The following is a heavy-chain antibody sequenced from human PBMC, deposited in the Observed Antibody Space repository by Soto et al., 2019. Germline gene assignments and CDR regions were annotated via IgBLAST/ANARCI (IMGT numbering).Heavy chain of an antibody. D-gene: IGHD3-10*01. J-gene: IGHJ4*02. CDR2: ISSSSSYI. Sequence: LRLSCAASGFTFSSYSMNWVRQAPGKGLEWVSSISSSSSYIYYADSVKGRFTISRDNAKNSLYLQMNSLRAEDTAVYYCARGGTGGYFDHWGQGTLVTVSS. CDR1: GFTFSSYS. CDR3: ARGGTGGYFDH. V-gene: IGHV3-21*01.